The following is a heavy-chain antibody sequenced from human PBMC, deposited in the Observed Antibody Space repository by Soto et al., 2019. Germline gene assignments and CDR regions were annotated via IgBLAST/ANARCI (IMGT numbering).Heavy chain of an antibody. D-gene: IGHD2-2*01. CDR2: IRSSSSSSSTI. J-gene: IGHJ3*02. Sequence: EVQLVESGGGLVQPGGSLRLSCAASGFTFSSYNMNWVRQAPGKGLEWLSYIRSSSSSSSTIYYADSVKGRFTISRDNAKKSLDLQMNSLRAEDTAVYYCARAAGYCSSTRCSPENAFDIWGQGTMVTVSS. V-gene: IGHV3-48*01. CDR1: GFTFSSYN. CDR3: ARAAGYCSSTRCSPENAFDI.